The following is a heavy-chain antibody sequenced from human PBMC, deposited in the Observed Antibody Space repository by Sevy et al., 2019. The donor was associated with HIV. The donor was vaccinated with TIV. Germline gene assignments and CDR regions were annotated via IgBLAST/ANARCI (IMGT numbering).Heavy chain of an antibody. V-gene: IGHV3-30-3*01. J-gene: IGHJ3*02. Sequence: GGSLRLSCAASGFTFSSYAMHWVRQAPDKGLEWVAVISYDGSNKYYADSVKGRFTISRDNSKNTLYLQMNSLRAEDTAVYYCARGTLGYCSGGSCYYDAFDIWGQGTMVTVSS. CDR3: ARGTLGYCSGGSCYYDAFDI. CDR1: GFTFSSYA. CDR2: ISYDGSNK. D-gene: IGHD2-15*01.